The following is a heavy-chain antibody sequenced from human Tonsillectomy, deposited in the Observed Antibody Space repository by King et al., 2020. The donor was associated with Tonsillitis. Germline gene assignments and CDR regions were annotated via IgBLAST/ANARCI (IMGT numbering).Heavy chain of an antibody. D-gene: IGHD2-15*01. CDR2: INPNSGGT. Sequence: VQLVQSGAEVKKPGASVKVSCKASGYTFTGYYMHWVRQAPGQGLEWMGWINPNSGGTYYAQKFQGRVTMTRDTSITTAYMEVSRLRADDTAVFYCARGGYCSGGICYASEFDYWGQGTLVTVSS. J-gene: IGHJ4*02. CDR3: ARGGYCSGGICYASEFDY. CDR1: GYTFTGYY. V-gene: IGHV1-2*02.